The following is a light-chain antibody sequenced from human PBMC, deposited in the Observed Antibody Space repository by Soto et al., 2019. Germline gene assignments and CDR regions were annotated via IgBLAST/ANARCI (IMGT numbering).Light chain of an antibody. V-gene: IGKV3D-15*01. J-gene: IGKJ4*01. CDR2: GAS. CDR1: QSVNIY. CDR3: QQYDDWLRLT. Sequence: EIAMTQAPATLSVSPGERATLSCRASQSVNIYVAWYQQKPGQAPRLLIFGASSRATGIPARFSGSGSGTEFNLTISSLQSEDFAVYFCQQYDDWLRLTFGGGTKVDI.